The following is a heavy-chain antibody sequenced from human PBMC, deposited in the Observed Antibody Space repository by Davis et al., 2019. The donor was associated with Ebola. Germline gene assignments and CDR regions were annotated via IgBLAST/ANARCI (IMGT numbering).Heavy chain of an antibody. CDR3: ARDNYFDSRGYYRLDY. D-gene: IGHD3-22*01. V-gene: IGHV4-59*01. Sequence: PGGSLRLSCTVSGGSISSYYLNWIRQPPGKGLEWIGYVFHTGVTFYNPDLKSRVSISVDTSKNQFSLKLSSVTAADTAVYYCARDNYFDSRGYYRLDYWGQGTLVTVSS. J-gene: IGHJ4*02. CDR2: VFHTGVT. CDR1: GGSISSYY.